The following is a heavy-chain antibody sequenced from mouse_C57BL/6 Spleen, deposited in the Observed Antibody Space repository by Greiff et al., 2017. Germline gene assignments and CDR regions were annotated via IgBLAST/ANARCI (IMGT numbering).Heavy chain of an antibody. CDR1: GYSITSGYY. D-gene: IGHD1-1*01. J-gene: IGHJ3*01. CDR3: ARGDGSKGFAY. Sequence: EVQRVESGPGLVKPSQSLSLTCSVTGYSITSGYYWNWIRQFPGNKLEWMGYISYDGSNNYNPSLKNRISITRDTSKNQFFLKLNSVTTEDTATYYCARGDGSKGFAYWGQGTLVTVSA. V-gene: IGHV3-6*01. CDR2: ISYDGSN.